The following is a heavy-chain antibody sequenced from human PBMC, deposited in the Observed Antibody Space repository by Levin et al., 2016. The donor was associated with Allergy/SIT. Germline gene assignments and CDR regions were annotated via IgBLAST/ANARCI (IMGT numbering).Heavy chain of an antibody. CDR3: ARETYSMSRGADY. V-gene: IGHV3-64*02. Sequence: GGSLRLSCAASGFMFSAYAMHWVRQAPGRGLEYLSAISYNGAEIYHRDSVKGRFTVSRDNSKNTVYLQLGSLRTEDTAVYYCARETYSMSRGADYWGQGTLVTVSS. CDR2: ISYNGAEI. J-gene: IGHJ4*02. D-gene: IGHD1-26*01. CDR1: GFMFSAYA.